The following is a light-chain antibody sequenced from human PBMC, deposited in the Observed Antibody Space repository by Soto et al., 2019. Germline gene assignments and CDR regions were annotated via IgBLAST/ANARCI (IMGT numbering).Light chain of an antibody. CDR1: SSDVGGYNY. CDR2: DVS. V-gene: IGLV2-14*01. CDR3: SSYTSSSTGVV. Sequence: QSALTQPASVSGSPGQSITISCTGTSSDVGGYNYVSWYQQHLGKAPKLMIYDVSNRPSGVSNRFSGSKSGNTASLTISGLQAEDEADYYCSSYTSSSTGVVFGGGTQLTVL. J-gene: IGLJ2*01.